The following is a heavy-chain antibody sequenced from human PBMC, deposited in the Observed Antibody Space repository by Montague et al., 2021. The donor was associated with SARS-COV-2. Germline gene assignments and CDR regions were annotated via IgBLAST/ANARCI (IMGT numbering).Heavy chain of an antibody. CDR2: ISHGSGT. Sequence: SETLSLTCDVYGGSFSSYWSWIRQPPGRGLEWVGQISHGSGTNYNPSLTSRVTISVDTSKNQVSLKLSSLTAADTAVYYCASHCGGGRCYFGMDVWGQGTTVTVSS. V-gene: IGHV4-34*01. CDR1: GGSFSSY. D-gene: IGHD2-15*01. J-gene: IGHJ6*02. CDR3: ASHCGGGRCYFGMDV.